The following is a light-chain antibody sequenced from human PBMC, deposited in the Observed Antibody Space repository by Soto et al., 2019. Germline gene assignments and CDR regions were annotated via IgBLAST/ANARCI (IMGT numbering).Light chain of an antibody. CDR1: QGISSY. CDR2: AAS. V-gene: IGKV1-9*01. J-gene: IGKJ1*01. Sequence: DIQLTQSPSFLSASVGDRVTITCRASQGISSYLAWYQQKAGKAPKLLIYAASTLQSGVPSRFSGSGSGTEFTLTISSLQPEDFATYYCQQLNSYPTWTFGQGTKVEIK. CDR3: QQLNSYPTWT.